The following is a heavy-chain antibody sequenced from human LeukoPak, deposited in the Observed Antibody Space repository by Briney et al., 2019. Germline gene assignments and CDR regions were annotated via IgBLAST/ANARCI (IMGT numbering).Heavy chain of an antibody. CDR3: AKARGGGVTTNY. D-gene: IGHD4-17*01. V-gene: IGHV3-11*01. CDR1: GFTFSDFY. J-gene: IGHJ4*02. CDR2: ISSSGSTI. Sequence: GGSLRLSCAVSGFTFSDFYMSWIRQAPGKGLEWVSYISSSGSTIYYADSGKGRFTISRDNAKNSLYLQMNSLRAEDTAVYYCAKARGGGVTTNYWGQGTLVTVSS.